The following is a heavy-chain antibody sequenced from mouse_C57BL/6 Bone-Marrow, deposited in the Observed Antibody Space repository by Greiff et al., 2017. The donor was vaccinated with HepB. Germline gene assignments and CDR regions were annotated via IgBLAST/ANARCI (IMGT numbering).Heavy chain of an antibody. CDR3: ARDGYYVGWFAY. D-gene: IGHD2-3*01. CDR2: INPNNGGT. Sequence: VQLQQSGPELVKPGASVKISCKASGYTFTDYYMNWVKQSHGKSLEWIGDINPNNGGTSYNQKFKGKATLTVDQSSSTAYMQLNSLTSEDSAVYYCARDGYYVGWFAYWGQGTLVTVSA. J-gene: IGHJ3*01. CDR1: GYTFTDYY. V-gene: IGHV1-26*01.